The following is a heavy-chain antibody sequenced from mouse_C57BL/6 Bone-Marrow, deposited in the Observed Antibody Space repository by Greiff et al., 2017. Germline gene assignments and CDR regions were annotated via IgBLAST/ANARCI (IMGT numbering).Heavy chain of an antibody. CDR3: ARPYYDYDGWYFDV. D-gene: IGHD2-4*01. CDR2: ISGGGGNT. CDR1: GFTFSSYT. Sequence: EVQRVESGGGLVKPGGSLKFSCAASGFTFSSYTMSWVRQTPEKRLEWVATISGGGGNTYYPDSVKGRFTISRDNAKNTLYLQMSSLRSEDTALYYCARPYYDYDGWYFDVWGTGTTVTVSS. V-gene: IGHV5-9*01. J-gene: IGHJ1*03.